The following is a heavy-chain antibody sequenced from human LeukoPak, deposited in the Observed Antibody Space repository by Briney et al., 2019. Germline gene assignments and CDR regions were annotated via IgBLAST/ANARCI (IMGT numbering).Heavy chain of an antibody. V-gene: IGHV4-39*02. CDR2: LSSSGTN. J-gene: IGHJ5*02. Sequence: PSETLSLTCTVSGGSVNSSSYYWGWIRPPPGKGLEWIESLSSSGTNYNNPSLKYRVSISIGTSKNHFSRRLTSVTAADTAMYYCASLGTLRSWGQGTLVTVSS. CDR3: ASLGTLRS. D-gene: IGHD7-27*01. CDR1: GGSVNSSSYY.